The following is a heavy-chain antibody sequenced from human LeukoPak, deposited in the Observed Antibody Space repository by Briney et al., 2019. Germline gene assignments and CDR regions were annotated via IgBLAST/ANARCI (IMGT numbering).Heavy chain of an antibody. Sequence: SETLSLTCTVSGVSISSYYWSWLRQPPGKGLEWLGYIYYSGSTNYNPSLKSRVTISVDTSKNQFSLKLSSVTAADTAVYYCARARSGWWDPFDYWGQGTLVTVSS. V-gene: IGHV4-59*01. CDR3: ARARSGWWDPFDY. J-gene: IGHJ4*02. CDR2: IYYSGST. D-gene: IGHD6-19*01. CDR1: GVSISSYY.